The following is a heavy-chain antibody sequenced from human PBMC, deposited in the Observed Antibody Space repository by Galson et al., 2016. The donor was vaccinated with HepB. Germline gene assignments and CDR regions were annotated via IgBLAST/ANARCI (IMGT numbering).Heavy chain of an antibody. CDR2: THTNVGTT. CDR1: GYHFIPYN. D-gene: IGHD1-26*01. CDR3: ARDSWGADY. J-gene: IGHJ4*02. V-gene: IGHV1-46*01. Sequence: SVKVSCKASGYHFIPYNMHWVRQAPGQGLEWMGMTHTNVGTTTYAQKFQGRVTMTWDTSRNTVNMELSSLRSEDSAVYFCARDSWGADYWGQGTLVTVSS.